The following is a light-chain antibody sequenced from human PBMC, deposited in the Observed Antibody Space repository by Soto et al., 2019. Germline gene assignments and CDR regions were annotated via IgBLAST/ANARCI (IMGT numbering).Light chain of an antibody. CDR2: EVS. CDR3: SSYTSSNTLYV. CDR1: SSDVGGYNY. V-gene: IGLV2-14*01. Sequence: QSALTQPASVSGSPGQSITISCTGTSSDVGGYNYVSWYQQHPGKPPKLMIYEVSNRPSGVSNRFSGSKSGNTASLTISGLQAEDEADYYCSSYTSSNTLYVFATGTKVTVL. J-gene: IGLJ1*01.